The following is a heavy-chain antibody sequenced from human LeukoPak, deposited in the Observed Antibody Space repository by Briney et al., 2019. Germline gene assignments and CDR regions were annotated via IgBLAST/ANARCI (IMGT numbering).Heavy chain of an antibody. CDR1: GGSISTYS. J-gene: IGHJ5*02. CDR3: ARADITTVRGVIRDNWFDP. D-gene: IGHD3-10*01. CDR2: IHYRGST. V-gene: IGHV4-59*08. Sequence: PSETLSLTCTVSGGSISTYSWTWIRQPPGKGLEWIGYIHYRGSTNYNPSLKSRVTISVGTSKNQFSLKLTSVTAADTAVYYCARADITTVRGVIRDNWFDPWGQGTLVTVSS.